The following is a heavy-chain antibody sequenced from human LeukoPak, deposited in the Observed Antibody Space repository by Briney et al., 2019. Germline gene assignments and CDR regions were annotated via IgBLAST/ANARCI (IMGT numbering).Heavy chain of an antibody. V-gene: IGHV3-49*04. CDR1: GFTFSSYS. Sequence: GGSLRLSCAASGFTFSSYSMNWVRQAPGKGLEWVGFIRSKAYGGTTEYAASVKGRFTISRDDSKSIAYLQMNSLKTEDTAVYYCTRDRGDSYYDILTGLNWFDPWGQGTLVTVSS. D-gene: IGHD3-9*01. J-gene: IGHJ5*02. CDR3: TRDRGDSYYDILTGLNWFDP. CDR2: IRSKAYGGTT.